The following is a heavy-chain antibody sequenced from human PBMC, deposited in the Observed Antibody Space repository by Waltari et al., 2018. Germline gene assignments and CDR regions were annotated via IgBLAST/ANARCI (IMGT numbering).Heavy chain of an antibody. CDR3: ARVREMATIHYFDY. J-gene: IGHJ4*02. CDR2: IIPIVGRA. Sequence: QVQLVQSGAEVKKPGSSVKVSCKASGGTFSSYAISWVRQAPGQGLEWMGRIIPIVGRANYAQKFQGRVTITADKSTSTAYMELSSLRSEDTAVYYCARVREMATIHYFDYWGQGTLVTVSS. D-gene: IGHD5-12*01. CDR1: GGTFSSYA. V-gene: IGHV1-69*04.